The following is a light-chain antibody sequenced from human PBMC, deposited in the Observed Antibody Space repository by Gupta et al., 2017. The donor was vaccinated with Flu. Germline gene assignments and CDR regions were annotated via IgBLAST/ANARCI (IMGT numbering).Light chain of an antibody. CDR1: SLRNSY. CDR2: AKN. J-gene: IGLJ2*01. CDR3: NSRESTDNNQAV. Sequence: SSELPQDPAVSVAFGQTVRITCQGDSLRNSYESWFQQKPGQAPFLLIYAKNIRHSGSTDRVSGSSSGSTAALTITGAQAEEEADYYCNSRESTDNNQAVFGGGTKLTVL. V-gene: IGLV3-19*01.